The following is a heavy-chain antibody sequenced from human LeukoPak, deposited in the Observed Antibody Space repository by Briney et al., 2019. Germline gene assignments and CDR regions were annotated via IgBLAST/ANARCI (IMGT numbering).Heavy chain of an antibody. V-gene: IGHV3-7*01. CDR2: IHPNGVTK. Sequence: PGGSLRLSCAASGLTFINSWMSWVRQAPGKGLEWVANIHPNGVTKNYVDSVRGRFTISRVNAANSLYLQMNSLRVEDTAVYYCASTFPYCSGINCALGAQGILVTVAS. CDR1: GLTFINSW. J-gene: IGHJ4*02. D-gene: IGHD2-15*01. CDR3: ASTFPYCSGINCAL.